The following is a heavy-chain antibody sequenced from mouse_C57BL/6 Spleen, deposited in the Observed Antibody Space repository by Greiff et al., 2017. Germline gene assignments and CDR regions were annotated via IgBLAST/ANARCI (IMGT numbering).Heavy chain of an antibody. J-gene: IGHJ4*01. Sequence: VHVKQSGPELVKPGASVKMSCKASGYTFTDYNMHWVKQSHGKSLEWIGYINPNNGGTSYNQKFKGKATLTVNKSSSTAYMELRSLTSEDSAVYYCARGYDYDGYAMDYWGQGTSVTVSS. CDR2: INPNNGGT. V-gene: IGHV1-22*01. CDR3: ARGYDYDGYAMDY. D-gene: IGHD2-4*01. CDR1: GYTFTDYN.